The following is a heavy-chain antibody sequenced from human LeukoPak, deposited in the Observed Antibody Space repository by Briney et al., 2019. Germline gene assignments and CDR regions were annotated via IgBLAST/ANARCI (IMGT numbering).Heavy chain of an antibody. CDR2: VTGPGDTT. CDR3: AKGAEIDL. D-gene: IGHD3-16*01. V-gene: IGHV3-23*01. J-gene: IGHJ5*02. Sequence: PGGSLRLSCTASGFSFDDYAMNWVRQAPGKGLEWVSAVTGPGDTTYYADSVKGRFFMSREDSKTTVYLQMNSLRAEDTAIYYCAKGAEIDLWGQGTLVTVSS. CDR1: GFSFDDYA.